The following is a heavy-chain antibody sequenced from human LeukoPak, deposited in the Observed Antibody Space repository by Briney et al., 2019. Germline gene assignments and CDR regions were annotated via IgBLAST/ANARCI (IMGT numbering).Heavy chain of an antibody. D-gene: IGHD3-10*01. CDR1: GFTFDDYA. CDR3: AKVSGGGYGSGSYLDY. J-gene: IGHJ4*02. Sequence: PGGSLRLSCAASGFTFDDYAMHWFRQAPGKGLEWVSGISWNSGSIGCADSVKGRFTISRDNDKNSLYLQMNSLRDEDTALYYCAKVSGGGYGSGSYLDYWGQGTLVTVSS. CDR2: ISWNSGSI. V-gene: IGHV3-9*01.